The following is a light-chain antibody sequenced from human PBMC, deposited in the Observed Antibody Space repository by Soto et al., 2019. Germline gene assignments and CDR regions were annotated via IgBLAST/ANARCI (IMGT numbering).Light chain of an antibody. Sequence: QSVLTQPPSASGTPGQRVTISCSGSSSNIGSNTVNWYQQLPGTAPKLLIYSNNQRPSGVPDRFSGSNSGTSASLAISGLQSEDEADYYCAAWDDSLNGPVFGGGTKPPS. CDR2: SNN. V-gene: IGLV1-44*01. J-gene: IGLJ2*01. CDR1: SSNIGSNT. CDR3: AAWDDSLNGPV.